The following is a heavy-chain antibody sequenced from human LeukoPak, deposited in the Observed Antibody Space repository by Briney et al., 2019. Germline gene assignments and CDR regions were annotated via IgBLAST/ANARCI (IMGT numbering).Heavy chain of an antibody. D-gene: IGHD6-13*01. Sequence: PGASVKVSCKASGYTFTGYYMHWVRQAPGQGLEWMGWMNPNSGNTGYAQKFQGRVTMTRNTSISTAYMELSSLRSEDTAVYYCARGLGIAAAGTGDYWGQGTLVTVSS. CDR2: MNPNSGNT. CDR1: GYTFTGYY. CDR3: ARGLGIAAAGTGDY. V-gene: IGHV1-8*02. J-gene: IGHJ4*02.